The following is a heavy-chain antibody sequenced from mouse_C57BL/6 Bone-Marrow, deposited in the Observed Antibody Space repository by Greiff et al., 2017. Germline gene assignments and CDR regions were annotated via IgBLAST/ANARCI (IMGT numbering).Heavy chain of an antibody. J-gene: IGHJ1*03. Sequence: EVQLQQSGAELVKPGASVKLSCTASGFNIKDYYMHWVKQRTEQGLEWIGRIDPEAGETKYAPKFQGKATITADTSSNTAYLQRSSLTSEDTAVYYCALGSSKGYFDVWGTGTTVTVSS. CDR2: IDPEAGET. CDR3: ALGSSKGYFDV. V-gene: IGHV14-2*01. CDR1: GFNIKDYY. D-gene: IGHD1-1*01.